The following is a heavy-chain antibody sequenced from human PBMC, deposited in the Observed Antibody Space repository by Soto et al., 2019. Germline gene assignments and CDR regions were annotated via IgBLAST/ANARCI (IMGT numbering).Heavy chain of an antibody. CDR1: GFTFSSYA. CDR2: ISGSGGRT. D-gene: IGHD2-2*01. CDR3: AKFPIYCCSLSCYWFDP. J-gene: IGHJ5*02. Sequence: GGSLRLSCAASGFTFSSYAMSWVRQAPGKGLEWVSDISGSGGRTYYADSVKGRFTISRDNSKKTLYLQMNSLRAEDTVVYYWAKFPIYCCSLSCYWFDPWGQGTLVTVSS. V-gene: IGHV3-23*01.